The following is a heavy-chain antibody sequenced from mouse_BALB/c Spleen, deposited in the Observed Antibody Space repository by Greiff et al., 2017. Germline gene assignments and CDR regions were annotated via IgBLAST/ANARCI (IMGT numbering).Heavy chain of an antibody. Sequence: DVMLVESGGGLVKPGGSLKLSCAASGFTFSSYAMSWVRQTPEKRLEWVASISSGGSTYYPDSVKGRFTISRDNARNILYLQMSSLRSEDTAMYYCARGNYSYDDGFAYWGQGTLVTVSA. CDR2: ISSGGST. D-gene: IGHD2-12*01. J-gene: IGHJ3*01. CDR3: ARGNYSYDDGFAY. CDR1: GFTFSSYA. V-gene: IGHV5-6-5*01.